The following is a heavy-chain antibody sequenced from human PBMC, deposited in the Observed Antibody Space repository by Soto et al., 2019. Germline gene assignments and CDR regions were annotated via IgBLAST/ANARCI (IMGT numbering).Heavy chain of an antibody. V-gene: IGHV3-30-3*01. CDR3: ARDPPRTIFGVVTQGYYGMDV. CDR1: GFTFSSYA. D-gene: IGHD3-3*01. J-gene: IGHJ6*02. CDR2: ISYDGSNK. Sequence: QVQLVESGGGVVQPGRSLRLSCAASGFTFSSYAMHWVRQAPGKGLEWVAVISYDGSNKYYADSVKGRFTISRDNSKNTLYLQMNSLRAEYTAVYYCARDPPRTIFGVVTQGYYGMDVWGQGTTVTVSS.